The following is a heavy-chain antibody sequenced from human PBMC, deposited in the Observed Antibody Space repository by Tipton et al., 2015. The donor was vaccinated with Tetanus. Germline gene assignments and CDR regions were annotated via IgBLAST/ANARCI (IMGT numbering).Heavy chain of an antibody. CDR3: ARGDMLRGVIWFDP. CDR2: IYYSGST. J-gene: IGHJ5*02. V-gene: IGHV4-61*01. Sequence: TLSLTCTVSGGSVSSGSYYWSWIRQPPGKGLEWIGYIYYSGSTNYNPSLKSRVTISVDTSKNQFSLKLSSVTAADTAVYYCARGDMLRGVIWFDPWGQGTLVTVSS. CDR1: GGSVSSGSYY. D-gene: IGHD3-10*01.